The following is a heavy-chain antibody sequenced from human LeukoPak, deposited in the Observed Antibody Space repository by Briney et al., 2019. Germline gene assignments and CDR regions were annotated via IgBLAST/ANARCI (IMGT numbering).Heavy chain of an antibody. D-gene: IGHD6-13*01. CDR2: ISTYNGDT. Sequence: ASVEVSCKASGYTFTGYYMHWVRQAPGQGLEWMGWISTYNGDTNYAQKLQGRVTMTTDTSTNTAYMELRSLRSDDTAVYYCASDHLSIEATGTRYWGQGTLVTVSS. J-gene: IGHJ4*02. V-gene: IGHV1-18*04. CDR3: ASDHLSIEATGTRY. CDR1: GYTFTGYY.